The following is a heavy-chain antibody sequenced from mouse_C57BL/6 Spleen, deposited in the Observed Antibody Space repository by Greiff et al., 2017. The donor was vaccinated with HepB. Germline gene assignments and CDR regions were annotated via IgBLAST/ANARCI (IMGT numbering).Heavy chain of an antibody. J-gene: IGHJ2*01. D-gene: IGHD1-1*01. CDR2: ISSGGSYT. V-gene: IGHV5-6*02. Sequence: DVKLVESGGDLVKPGGSLKLSCAASGFTFSSYGMSWVRQTPDKRLEWVATISSGGSYTYYPDSVKGRFTISRDNAKNTLYLQMSSLKSEDTAMYYCARHASLITTVVAGDYWGQGTTLTVSS. CDR3: ARHASLITTVVAGDY. CDR1: GFTFSSYG.